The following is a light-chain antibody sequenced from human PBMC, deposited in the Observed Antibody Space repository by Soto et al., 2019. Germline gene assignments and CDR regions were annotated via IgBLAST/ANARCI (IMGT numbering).Light chain of an antibody. CDR2: GTY. CDR1: ERLTTN. Sequence: EIVMTQSPATLSVSPGEGVTLSCRASERLTTNLAWYQQSPGQAPRLLIYGTYTRATGIPTRFSGSGTGTEFTLTIGSLESEDFAVYYCQQYNKWPRTFGGGTKVDIK. CDR3: QQYNKWPRT. J-gene: IGKJ4*01. V-gene: IGKV3D-15*01.